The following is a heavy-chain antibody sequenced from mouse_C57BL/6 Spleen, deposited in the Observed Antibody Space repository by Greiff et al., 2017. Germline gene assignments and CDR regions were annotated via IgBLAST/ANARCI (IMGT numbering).Heavy chain of an antibody. Sequence: EVQLVESEGGLVQPGSSMKLSCTASGFTFSDYYMAWVRQVPEKGLEWVANINYDGSSTYYLDSLKSRFIISRDNAKNILYLQMSSLKSEDTATYYCARAILRSLMDYWGQGTSVTVSS. CDR2: INYDGSST. CDR3: ARAILRSLMDY. J-gene: IGHJ4*01. V-gene: IGHV5-16*01. CDR1: GFTFSDYY. D-gene: IGHD1-1*01.